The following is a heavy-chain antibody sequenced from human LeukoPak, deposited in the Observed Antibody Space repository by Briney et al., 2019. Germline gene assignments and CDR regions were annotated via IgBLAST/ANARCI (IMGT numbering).Heavy chain of an antibody. Sequence: ASVKVSCKASGYTFTGYYLHWVRQAPGQGLEWAGRINPNSGDADYAQKFQGRVTMTRDTSISTAFMEVSRLRSDDTAVYYCARDSTHTTWGQGTQVTVSS. CDR2: INPNSGDA. J-gene: IGHJ5*02. V-gene: IGHV1-2*06. CDR3: ARDSTHTT. CDR1: GYTFTGYY.